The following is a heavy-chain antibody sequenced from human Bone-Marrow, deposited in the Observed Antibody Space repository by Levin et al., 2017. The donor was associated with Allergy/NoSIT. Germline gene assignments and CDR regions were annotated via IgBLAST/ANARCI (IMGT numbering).Heavy chain of an antibody. CDR3: AREPLREYGSGSYGLLRYYYYGMDV. D-gene: IGHD3-10*01. CDR2: IYYSGST. J-gene: IGHJ6*02. V-gene: IGHV4-30-4*01. CDR1: GGSISSGDYY. Sequence: PSETLSLTCTVSGGSISSGDYYWSWIRQPPGKGLEWIGYIYYSGSTYYNPSLKSRVTISVDTSKNQFSLKLSSVTAADTAVYYCAREPLREYGSGSYGLLRYYYYGMDVWGQGTTVTVSS.